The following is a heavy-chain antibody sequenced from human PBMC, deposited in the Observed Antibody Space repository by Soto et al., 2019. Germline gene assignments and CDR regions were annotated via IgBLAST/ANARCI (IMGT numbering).Heavy chain of an antibody. CDR2: ISAYNGNT. D-gene: IGHD1-1*01. Sequence: QVQLVQSGAEVKKPGASVKVSCKASGYTFTSYGISWVRQAPGQGLEWMGWISAYNGNTNYAQKLQGRVTMTTDTSTSTAYMELRSRRSDDTAVYYCAMGTAGTTTFYCYCGMDVWGQGTTVTVSS. CDR1: GYTFTSYG. V-gene: IGHV1-18*01. J-gene: IGHJ6*02. CDR3: AMGTAGTTTFYCYCGMDV.